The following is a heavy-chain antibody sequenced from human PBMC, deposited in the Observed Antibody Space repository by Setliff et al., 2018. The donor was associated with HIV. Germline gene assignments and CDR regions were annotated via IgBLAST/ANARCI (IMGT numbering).Heavy chain of an antibody. CDR1: GYTFTKYW. CDR3: VRPGCSTSSCYSSNGSDL. Sequence: LGESLTISCQGSGYTFTKYWIGWVRQMPGKGLEWMGVIYPVDSDTRYSPSFQGQVTISADRSISTAYLQWSNLKASDTAMYYCVRPGCSTSSCYSSNGSDLWGPGTMVTVSS. V-gene: IGHV5-51*01. D-gene: IGHD2-2*02. CDR2: IYPVDSDT. J-gene: IGHJ3*01.